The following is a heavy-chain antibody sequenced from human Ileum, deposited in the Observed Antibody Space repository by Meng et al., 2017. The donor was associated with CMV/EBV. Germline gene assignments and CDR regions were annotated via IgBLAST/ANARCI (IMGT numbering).Heavy chain of an antibody. Sequence: GGSLRLSCAASGFSFSNYWMHWVRQAPGKGLVWVSRINSDGSSTNYADSVKGRFTISRDNAKNTLYLQMNSLRAEDTALYYCAKGGAYSSSSDLNWFDPWGQGTLVTVSS. D-gene: IGHD6-13*01. CDR3: AKGGAYSSSSDLNWFDP. CDR1: GFSFSNYW. J-gene: IGHJ5*02. V-gene: IGHV3-74*01. CDR2: INSDGSST.